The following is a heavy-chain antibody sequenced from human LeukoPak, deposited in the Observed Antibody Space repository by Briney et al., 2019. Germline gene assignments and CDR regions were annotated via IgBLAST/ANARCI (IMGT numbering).Heavy chain of an antibody. J-gene: IGHJ6*03. CDR2: ISGSGGST. CDR1: GFTFSSYS. V-gene: IGHV3-23*01. CDR3: AAPDCSGGSCDPRYYYYYYMDV. D-gene: IGHD2-15*01. Sequence: GGSLRLSSAASGFTFSSYSMSWVRQAPGKGLEWVLAISGSGGSTYYADSVKGRFTISRDNSKNTLYLQMNSLRAEDTAVYYCAAPDCSGGSCDPRYYYYYYMDVWGKGTTVTVSS.